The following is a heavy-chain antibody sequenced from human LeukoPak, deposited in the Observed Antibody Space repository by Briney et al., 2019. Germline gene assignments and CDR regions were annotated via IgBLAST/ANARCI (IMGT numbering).Heavy chain of an antibody. CDR3: ARVGIAAADPFDH. J-gene: IGHJ4*02. Sequence: ASVKVSCKASGYIFTSYYMHWVRQAPGQGLEWMGIINPSGGSTSYAQKFQGRVTMTRDTSTSTVYMELSSLRSEDTAVYYCARVGIAAADPFDHWGQGTLVTVSS. CDR1: GYIFTSYY. D-gene: IGHD6-13*01. CDR2: INPSGGST. V-gene: IGHV1-46*01.